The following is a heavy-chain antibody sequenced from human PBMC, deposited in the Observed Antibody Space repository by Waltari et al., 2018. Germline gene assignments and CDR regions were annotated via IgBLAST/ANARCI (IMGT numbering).Heavy chain of an antibody. CDR2: GGPEGGER. Sequence: EVQLLQSGAELKEPGTTVRIPCKVSGYTFSDYYIHWVQQAPGKGLGWMGLGGPEGGERVYAANLQGGGTRSADTLTGTAFMGLSSLRSEDTAVFYCATALGDSSSASRPFDFWGQGTMITVSS. V-gene: IGHV1-69-2*01. CDR1: GYTFSDYY. J-gene: IGHJ3*01. CDR3: ATALGDSSSASRPFDF. D-gene: IGHD6-19*01.